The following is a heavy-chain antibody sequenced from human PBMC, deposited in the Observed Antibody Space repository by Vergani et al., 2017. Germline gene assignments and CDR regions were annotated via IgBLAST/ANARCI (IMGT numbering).Heavy chain of an antibody. D-gene: IGHD3-3*01. CDR3: ARGPYYDFWGGYSSFSGFDY. CDR1: GYTFTSYG. Sequence: QVQLVQSGAEVKKPGASVKVSCKASGYTFTSYGISWVRQAPGQGLEWMGWISAYNGNTNYAQKLQGRVTMTTDTSTSTAYMELSSLRSEDTAVYYCARGPYYDFWGGYSSFSGFDYWGQGTLVTVSS. V-gene: IGHV1-18*01. CDR2: ISAYNGNT. J-gene: IGHJ4*02.